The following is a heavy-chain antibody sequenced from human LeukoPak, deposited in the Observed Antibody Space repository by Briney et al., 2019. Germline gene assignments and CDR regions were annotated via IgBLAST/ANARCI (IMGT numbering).Heavy chain of an antibody. J-gene: IGHJ6*03. CDR3: AKGGGYSYENYYYYMDV. V-gene: IGHV3-30*02. CDR1: GFTFSTYG. Sequence: GGSLRLSCAASGFTFSTYGMHWVRQAPGKGLEWVAFIRYDGNNKDYADSEKGRFTISRDNSKNTLYLQMNSLRAEDTAVYYCAKGGGYSYENYYYYMDVWGTGTTVTVSS. CDR2: IRYDGNNK. D-gene: IGHD5-18*01.